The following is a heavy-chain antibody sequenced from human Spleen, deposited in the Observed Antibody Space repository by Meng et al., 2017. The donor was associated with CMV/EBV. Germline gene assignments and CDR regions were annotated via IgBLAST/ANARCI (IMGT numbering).Heavy chain of an antibody. D-gene: IGHD2-2*01. Sequence: VNSGSYYWSWIRQPPRKGLEWIGYIYYSGSTYYNPSLKSRVTISLDTSRNHFSLWLASVTAADTAVYYCATYGTYCSGTTCGDWFDPWGQGTLVTVSS. CDR1: VNSGSYY. CDR3: ATYGTYCSGTTCGDWFDP. V-gene: IGHV4-61*03. J-gene: IGHJ5*02. CDR2: IYYSGST.